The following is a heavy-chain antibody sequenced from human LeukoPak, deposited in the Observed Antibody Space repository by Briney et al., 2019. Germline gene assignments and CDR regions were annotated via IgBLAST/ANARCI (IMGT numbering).Heavy chain of an antibody. J-gene: IGHJ4*02. CDR3: ARQTGSGLFILP. Sequence: PSETLSLTCAVSGDSIKSVGYSWSWIRQPPGKRLEWLGYVYQSGNANYNPSLNSRLTISVDTSRNQFSLKLSSVTAADTAVYYCARQTGSGLFILPGGQGTLVTVSS. V-gene: IGHV4-30-4*07. CDR2: VYQSGNA. D-gene: IGHD3/OR15-3a*01. CDR1: GDSIKSVGYS.